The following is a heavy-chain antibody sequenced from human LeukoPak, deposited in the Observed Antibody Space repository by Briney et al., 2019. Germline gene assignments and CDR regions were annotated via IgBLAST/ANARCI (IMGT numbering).Heavy chain of an antibody. CDR1: GYTFTSYD. D-gene: IGHD3-10*01. Sequence: ASVKVSCKASGYTFTSYDINWVRQATGQGLEWMGWMNPNSGNTGYAQKFQGRVTMTRNTSISTAYMELSSLRSEDTTVYYCARGNRLLWFGELFPRYYYMDVWGKGTTVTISS. J-gene: IGHJ6*03. V-gene: IGHV1-8*01. CDR2: MNPNSGNT. CDR3: ARGNRLLWFGELFPRYYYMDV.